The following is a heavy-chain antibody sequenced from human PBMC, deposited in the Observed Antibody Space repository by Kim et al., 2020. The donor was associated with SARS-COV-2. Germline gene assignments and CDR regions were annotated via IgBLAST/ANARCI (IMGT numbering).Heavy chain of an antibody. J-gene: IGHJ1*01. CDR1: GFTFSNYW. V-gene: IGHV3-7*03. D-gene: IGHD6-13*01. CDR2: IKEDGSEK. CDR3: ARDWFQGYTSSWFPEYFQH. Sequence: GGSLRLSCVVSGFTFSNYWMSWVRQAPGKGLEWVANIKEDGSEKNYVGSVKGRFSISRDNAKKSLYMQMNSLRVEDTAVYYCARDWFQGYTSSWFPEYFQHWGQGTLVTVSS.